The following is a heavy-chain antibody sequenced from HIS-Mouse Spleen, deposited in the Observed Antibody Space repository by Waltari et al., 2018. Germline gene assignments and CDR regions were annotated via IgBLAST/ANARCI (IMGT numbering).Heavy chain of an antibody. CDR3: ARDQMETGDPDY. CDR1: GGTFSSYA. Sequence: QVQLVQSGAEVKKPGSSVKVSCKASGGTFSSYAISWVRQAPGQGLEWMGRIIPIRGIANYAQKFQGRVTITADKSTSTAYMELSSLRSEDTAVYYCARDQMETGDPDYWGQGTLVTVSS. D-gene: IGHD7-27*01. J-gene: IGHJ4*02. CDR2: IIPIRGIA. V-gene: IGHV1-69*04.